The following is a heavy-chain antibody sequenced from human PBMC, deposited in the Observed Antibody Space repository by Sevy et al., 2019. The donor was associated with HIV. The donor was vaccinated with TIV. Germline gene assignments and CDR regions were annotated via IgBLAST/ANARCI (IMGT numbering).Heavy chain of an antibody. CDR2: ITPVLGTT. J-gene: IGHJ4*02. CDR3: ARWSICIEY. D-gene: IGHD3-9*01. CDR1: GGTFSSYI. V-gene: IGHV1-69*13. Sequence: ASVKVSCKASGGTFSSYIVSWVRQAPGQGLEWMGGITPVLGTTNYAHKFQGRVTITADESTSTVYMEMSRLKSEDTAVYYCARWSICIEYWGQGTLVTVSS.